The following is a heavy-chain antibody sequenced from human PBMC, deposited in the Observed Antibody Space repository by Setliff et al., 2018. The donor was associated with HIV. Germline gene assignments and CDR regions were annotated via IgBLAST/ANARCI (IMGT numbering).Heavy chain of an antibody. Sequence: PGASLKISCKGSGYSFSSYWIGWVRQMPGKGLEWMGIIYPADADTRYSPSFQGQVTISADKSISTAYLQIHSLRVEDTALYYCAGAHFFWDRNLPQRYYYYMDVWGKGTTVTVSS. D-gene: IGHD3-16*01. CDR1: GYSFSSYW. V-gene: IGHV5-51*01. J-gene: IGHJ6*03. CDR3: AGAHFFWDRNLPQRYYYYMDV. CDR2: IYPADADT.